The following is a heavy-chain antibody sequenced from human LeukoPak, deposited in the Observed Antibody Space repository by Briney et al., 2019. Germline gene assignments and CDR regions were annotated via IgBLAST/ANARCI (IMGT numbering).Heavy chain of an antibody. J-gene: IGHJ4*02. CDR2: ITGGSRYL. CDR3: ARPSGYYAFDS. V-gene: IGHV3-21*06. Sequence: GGSLRLSCEAPGFSFSIYSMDWVRQAPGKGLGWVASITGGSRYLYYRDSVKGGFTVSRDNTKNSLHLQMNSLRVDDTAVYYCARPSGYYAFDSWGQGTLVTVSS. D-gene: IGHD3-22*01. CDR1: GFSFSIYS.